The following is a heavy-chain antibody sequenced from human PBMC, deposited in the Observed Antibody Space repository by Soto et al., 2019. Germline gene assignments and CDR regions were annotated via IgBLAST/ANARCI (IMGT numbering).Heavy chain of an antibody. CDR2: TYYRSKWYY. J-gene: IGHJ4*01. D-gene: IGHD1-26*01. CDR1: GDSVSSHSAG. CDR3: ARGEQYSGRIFDY. V-gene: IGHV6-1*01. Sequence: PSQTLSLTCARSGDSVSSHSAGWIWGRQAPARGLEWLGRTYYRSKWYYEYAVSVRGRITINPDTSKNQYSLQLNSVTPEDTAVYFCARGEQYSGRIFDYWGQGTLVTVSS.